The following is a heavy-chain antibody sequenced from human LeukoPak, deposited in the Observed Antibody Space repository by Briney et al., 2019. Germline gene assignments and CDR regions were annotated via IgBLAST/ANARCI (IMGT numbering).Heavy chain of an antibody. V-gene: IGHV3-30*04. CDR2: ISYDGSNK. Sequence: PGRSLRLSCAASGFTFSSYAMHWFRQAPGKGLEWVGVISYDGSNKYYADSVKGRFTISRDNSKNTLDLQMNSLRAEDTAGYYCARDPLAEIAAAGPGYFDYWCQGTLVTVSS. CDR3: ARDPLAEIAAAGPGYFDY. J-gene: IGHJ4*02. CDR1: GFTFSSYA. D-gene: IGHD6-13*01.